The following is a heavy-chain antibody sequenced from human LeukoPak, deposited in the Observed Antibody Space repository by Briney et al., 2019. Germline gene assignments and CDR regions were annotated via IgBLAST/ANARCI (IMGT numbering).Heavy chain of an antibody. V-gene: IGHV4-59*12. J-gene: IGHJ6*03. D-gene: IGHD3-3*01. CDR3: ARDAAGSITIFGVVTSHPGYMDV. CDR1: GGSISGYY. Sequence: SETLSLTCTVSGGSISGYYWSWIRQPPGKGLEWIGYIYYSGSTNYNPSLTSRVTISVDTSRNQFSLKLSSVTAADTAVYYCARDAAGSITIFGVVTSHPGYMDVWGKGTTVTVSS. CDR2: IYYSGST.